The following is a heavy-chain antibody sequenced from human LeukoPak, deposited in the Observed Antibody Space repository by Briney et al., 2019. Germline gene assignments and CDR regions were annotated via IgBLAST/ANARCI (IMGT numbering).Heavy chain of an antibody. CDR1: GFTFSSYA. J-gene: IGHJ4*02. Sequence: GRFLRLSCAASGFTFSSYAMHWVRQAPGKGLEWVAVISYDGSNKYYADSVKGRFTISRDNSKNTLYLQMNSLRAEDTAFYYCAKATYSTSPGYYFDYWGQGDLVTVSS. CDR2: ISYDGSNK. D-gene: IGHD2-2*01. V-gene: IGHV3-30-3*01. CDR3: AKATYSTSPGYYFDY.